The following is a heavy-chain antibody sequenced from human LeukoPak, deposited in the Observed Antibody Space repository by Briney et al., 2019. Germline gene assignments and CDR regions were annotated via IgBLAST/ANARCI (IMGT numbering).Heavy chain of an antibody. CDR2: IYYNRST. D-gene: IGHD3-22*01. V-gene: IGHV4-39*01. CDR3: ARLLVGVITTHSGDC. J-gene: IGHJ4*02. Sequence: PSETLYLTCTVSSDSISNSAYHWGWIRQPPGRGLEWFGTIYYNRSTYYNPSLKSRVNISVDTSKNQFSLKLSSVTAADMAMYYCARLLVGVITTHSGDCWGQGNLVTVSS. CDR1: SDSISNSAYH.